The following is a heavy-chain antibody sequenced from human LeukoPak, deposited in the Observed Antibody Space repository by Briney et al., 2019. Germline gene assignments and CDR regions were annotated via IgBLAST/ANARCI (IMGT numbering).Heavy chain of an antibody. CDR3: ARYPETIVYGSGSDY. Sequence: SETLSLTCTVSGGSISSRTYYWGWIRQPPGKGLEWIGSIDYSGSTYYNPSLKSRVTILVDTSKNQFSLKLSSVTAADTAVYYCARYPETIVYGSGSDYWGQGTLVTVSS. CDR1: GGSISSRTYY. D-gene: IGHD3-10*01. CDR2: IDYSGST. J-gene: IGHJ4*02. V-gene: IGHV4-39*07.